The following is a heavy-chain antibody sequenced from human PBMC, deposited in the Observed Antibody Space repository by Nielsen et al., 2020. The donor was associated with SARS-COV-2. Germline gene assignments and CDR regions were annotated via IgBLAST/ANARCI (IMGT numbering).Heavy chain of an antibody. V-gene: IGHV3-23*01. CDR1: GFTFSSYA. Sequence: GESLKISCAASGFTFSSYAMSWVRQAPGKGLEWVSAISGSGGSTYYADSVKGRFTISRDNSKNSLYLQMNSLRAEDTAVYYCARDRGASGYWGQGTLVTVSS. CDR2: ISGSGGST. J-gene: IGHJ4*02. D-gene: IGHD5-12*01. CDR3: ARDRGASGY.